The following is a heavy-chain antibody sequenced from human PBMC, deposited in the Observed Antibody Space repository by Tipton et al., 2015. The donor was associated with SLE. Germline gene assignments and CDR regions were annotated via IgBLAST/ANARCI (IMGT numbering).Heavy chain of an antibody. J-gene: IGHJ2*01. D-gene: IGHD3-22*01. Sequence: TLSLTCTVSGDSISSGYWTWVRQPPGRGLEWIGYIYFGVTTNYSPSLKSRVTISVDTSKNHLSLDLSSVTAAATAVYFCARGLLSASYALRCHGSRCSNWYLDLWGRGALVTVSA. V-gene: IGHV4-59*01. CDR1: GDSISSGY. CDR2: IYFGVTT. CDR3: ARGLLSASYALRCHGSRCSNWYLDL.